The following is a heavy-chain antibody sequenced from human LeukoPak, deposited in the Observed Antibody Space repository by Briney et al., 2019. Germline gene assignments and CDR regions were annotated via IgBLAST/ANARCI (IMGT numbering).Heavy chain of an antibody. CDR1: GGSISSGGYY. J-gene: IGHJ2*01. CDR2: IYYSGST. Sequence: PSETLSLTCTVSGGSISSGGYYWSWIRQHPGKGLEWIGYIYYSGSTHYNPSLKGRVTISVDTSKNQFSLKLSSVTAADTAVYYCARRGWYYYDSSGYYPTWYFDLWGRGTLVTVSS. V-gene: IGHV4-31*03. D-gene: IGHD3-22*01. CDR3: ARRGWYYYDSSGYYPTWYFDL.